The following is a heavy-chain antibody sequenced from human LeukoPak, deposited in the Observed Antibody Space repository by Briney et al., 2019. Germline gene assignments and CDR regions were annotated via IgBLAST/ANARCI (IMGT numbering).Heavy chain of an antibody. CDR3: ARGMSGYYAVDV. J-gene: IGHJ6*02. CDR2: ISYDGSNK. V-gene: IGHV3-30*03. CDR1: GFTFSSYG. Sequence: RGSLRLSCAASGFTFSSYGMHWVRQAPGKGLEWVAVISYDGSNKYYADSVKGRFAISRDNAKDTLYLHMDSLRAEDTAVYYCARGMSGYYAVDVWGQGTTVTVSS.